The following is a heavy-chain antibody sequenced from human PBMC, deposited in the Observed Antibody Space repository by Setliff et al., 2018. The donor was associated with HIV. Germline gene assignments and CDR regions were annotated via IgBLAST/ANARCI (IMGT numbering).Heavy chain of an antibody. CDR2: ISNTGDHT. CDR1: GFIFSSYA. J-gene: IGHJ4*02. CDR3: ARVMIGYSGYDAFDY. D-gene: IGHD5-12*01. Sequence: GGSLRLSCAASGFIFSSYAMHWVRQAPGKRLEYVSAISNTGDHTYYADSVKGRFTISRDNAKNSLYLQMNSLRAEDTAVYYCARVMIGYSGYDAFDYWGQGTLVTVSS. V-gene: IGHV3-64*04.